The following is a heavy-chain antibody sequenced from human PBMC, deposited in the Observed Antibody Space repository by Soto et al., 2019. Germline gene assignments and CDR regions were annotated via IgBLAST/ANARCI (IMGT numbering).Heavy chain of an antibody. CDR3: ARVVYCSGGSCYYDAFDI. Sequence: GSLRLSCAASGFTVSSNYMSWVRQAPGKGLEWVSVIYSGGSTYYADSVKGRFTISRDNSKNTLYLQMNSLRAEDTAVYYCARVVYCSGGSCYYDAFDIWGQGTMVTVSS. V-gene: IGHV3-66*01. CDR1: GFTVSSNY. CDR2: IYSGGST. J-gene: IGHJ3*02. D-gene: IGHD2-15*01.